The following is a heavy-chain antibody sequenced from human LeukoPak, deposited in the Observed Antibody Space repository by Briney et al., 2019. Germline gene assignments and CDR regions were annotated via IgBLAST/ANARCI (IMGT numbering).Heavy chain of an antibody. CDR2: INHSGST. CDR3: ARGRARGYCSGGSCYKALDY. D-gene: IGHD2-15*01. V-gene: IGHV4-34*01. Sequence: PSETLSLTCAVYGGSFSGYYWSWIRQPPGKGLEWIGEINHSGSTNYNPSLKSRVTISVDTSKSQFSLKLSSVTAADTAVYYCARGRARGYCSGGSCYKALDYWGQGTLVTVSS. CDR1: GGSFSGYY. J-gene: IGHJ4*02.